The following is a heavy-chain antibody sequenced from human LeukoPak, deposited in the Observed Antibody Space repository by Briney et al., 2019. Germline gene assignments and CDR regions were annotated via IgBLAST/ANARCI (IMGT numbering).Heavy chain of an antibody. CDR3: ARGYEGNYYYYYGMDV. CDR1: GGSISSGGYS. Sequence: SETLSLTCAVSGGSISSGGYSWSWIRQPPGKGLEWNGYIYHSGSTYYNPSLKSRVTISVDRSKNQFSLKLSSVTAADTAVYYCARGYEGNYYYYYGMDVWGKGTTVTVSS. J-gene: IGHJ6*04. CDR2: IYHSGST. V-gene: IGHV4-30-2*01. D-gene: IGHD1-1*01.